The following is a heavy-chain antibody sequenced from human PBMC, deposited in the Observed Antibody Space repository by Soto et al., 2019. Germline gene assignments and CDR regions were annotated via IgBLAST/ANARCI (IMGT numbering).Heavy chain of an antibody. J-gene: IGHJ5*02. Sequence: QVQLQESGPGLVKPSQNLSLTCTVSGCSISSGGYYWSWIRQHPGKGLEWIGYIYYSGSTYYNPSLKSRVTISVDTSKNQVSLQRSTVPAADTAGYYCAREEGGGYDHLWFDPGVQGTLVTVSS. CDR3: AREEGGGYDHLWFDP. V-gene: IGHV4-31*03. D-gene: IGHD5-12*01. CDR2: IYYSGST. CDR1: GCSISSGGYY.